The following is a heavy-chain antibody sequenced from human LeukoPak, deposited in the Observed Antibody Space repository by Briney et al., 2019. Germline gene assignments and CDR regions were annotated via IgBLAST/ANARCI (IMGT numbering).Heavy chain of an antibody. V-gene: IGHV3-74*01. CDR2: INADGSTA. D-gene: IGHD1-14*01. J-gene: IGHJ3*01. Sequence: GGSLRLSCAASGFTFGNSWVHWVRQAPGKGLVWVSLINADGSTATYADSVKGRFTISGDNARNTLSLQMNSLTIEDTAVYYCVVVVEPPDSDGFDVWGQGTMITVSS. CDR1: GFTFGNSW. CDR3: VVVVEPPDSDGFDV.